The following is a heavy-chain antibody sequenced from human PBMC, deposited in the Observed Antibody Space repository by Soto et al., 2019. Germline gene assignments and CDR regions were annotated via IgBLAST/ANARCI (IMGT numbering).Heavy chain of an antibody. J-gene: IGHJ3*02. CDR2: ISGSGGST. D-gene: IGHD3-3*01. Sequence: GGSLRLSCAASGFTFSSYAMSWVLQAPGNGLEWVSAISGSGGSTYYADSVKGRLTISRDNSKNTLYLQMNSLRDEDTAVYYCAKGLYYDFWSGYQDAFDIWGQGTMVTVSS. CDR3: AKGLYYDFWSGYQDAFDI. CDR1: GFTFSSYA. V-gene: IGHV3-23*01.